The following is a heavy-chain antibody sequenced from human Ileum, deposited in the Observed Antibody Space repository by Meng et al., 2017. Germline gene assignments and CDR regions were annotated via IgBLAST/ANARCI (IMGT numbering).Heavy chain of an antibody. J-gene: IGHJ4*02. Sequence: QVPSQELRPRLVKPSGTLSLTCAVSGTWWSWVRQPPGKGLEWIGEIFQSGRTNYNPSLKSRVTISIDKSKSQISLQLSAVTAADTAVYSCATSNDRDVYYLGYWGQGTLVTVSS. D-gene: IGHD3-22*01. CDR1: GTW. CDR2: IFQSGRT. V-gene: IGHV4-4*02. CDR3: ATSNDRDVYYLGY.